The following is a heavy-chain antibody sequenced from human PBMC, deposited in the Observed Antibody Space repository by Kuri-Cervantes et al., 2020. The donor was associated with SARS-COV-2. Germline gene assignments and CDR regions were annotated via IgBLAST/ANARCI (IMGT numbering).Heavy chain of an antibody. J-gene: IGHJ4*02. Sequence: GGSLRPSCAASGVTFSSYGMHCVRQAPSKGLEWVAVIWYDGSNTYYADSVKGRFTISRDNSKNTLYLQMNSLGAEDTAVYYCARDLVPAAMLDYWGQGALVTVSS. CDR1: GVTFSSYG. CDR2: IWYDGSNT. CDR3: ARDLVPAAMLDY. D-gene: IGHD2-2*01. V-gene: IGHV3-33*01.